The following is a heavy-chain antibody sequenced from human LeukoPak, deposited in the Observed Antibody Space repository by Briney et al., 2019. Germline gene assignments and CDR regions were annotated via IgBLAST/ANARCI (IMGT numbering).Heavy chain of an antibody. CDR1: GGSISSSNW. J-gene: IGHJ6*03. CDR3: ARLHYGGNYGYYYYYMDV. D-gene: IGHD4-23*01. CDR2: IYHSGST. V-gene: IGHV4-4*02. Sequence: SGTLSLTCAVSGGSISSSNWWSWVRQPPGKGLEWIGEIYHSGSTNYNPSLESRVTISVDKSKNQFFLKLSSVTAADTAVYYCARLHYGGNYGYYYYYMDVWGKGTTVTISS.